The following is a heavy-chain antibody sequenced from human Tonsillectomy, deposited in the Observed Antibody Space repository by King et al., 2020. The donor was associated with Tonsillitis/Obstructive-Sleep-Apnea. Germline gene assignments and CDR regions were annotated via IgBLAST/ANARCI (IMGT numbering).Heavy chain of an antibody. D-gene: IGHD2-2*01. Sequence: QLVQSRAEVKKPGASVKVSCKASGDTFTGYYMHWVRQAPGQGLEWMGRINTNSGGTNYAQKFQGRVTMTRDTSISTAYMELSRLRSDDTVVYYCAREGGYCSSTRCSDWYFDLWGRGTLVTVSS. CDR2: INTNSGGT. J-gene: IGHJ2*01. V-gene: IGHV1-2*05. CDR1: GDTFTGYY. CDR3: AREGGYCSSTRCSDWYFDL.